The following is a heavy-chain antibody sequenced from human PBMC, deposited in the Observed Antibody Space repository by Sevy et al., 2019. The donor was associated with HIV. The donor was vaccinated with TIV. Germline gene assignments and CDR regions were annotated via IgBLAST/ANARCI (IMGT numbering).Heavy chain of an antibody. CDR3: AKTINSGGGVVPAAYYYYYGMDV. D-gene: IGHD2-2*01. V-gene: IGHV3-23*01. CDR2: ISGKGGST. Sequence: GGSLRLSCAASGFTFSGYAMSWVRQAPGKGLEWVSPISGKGGSTHYADSVEGRFTISRDNSKNTLYLQMNSLRAEDTAVYYCAKTINSGGGVVPAAYYYYYGMDVWGQGTTVTVSS. CDR1: GFTFSGYA. J-gene: IGHJ6*02.